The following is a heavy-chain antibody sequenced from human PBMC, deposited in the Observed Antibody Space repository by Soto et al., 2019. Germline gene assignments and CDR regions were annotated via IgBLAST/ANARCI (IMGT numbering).Heavy chain of an antibody. Sequence: GGSLRLSCEASGFAFRSYAMHWVRQAPGKGLEWVGVISYDGGNIYYADSVKGRFTISRDNSKNTLYVQVKSLRPEDTAVYYCAKGILSATIGPYAMDVWGQG. CDR1: GFAFRSYA. V-gene: IGHV3-30*18. D-gene: IGHD3-16*01. J-gene: IGHJ6*02. CDR2: ISYDGGNI. CDR3: AKGILSATIGPYAMDV.